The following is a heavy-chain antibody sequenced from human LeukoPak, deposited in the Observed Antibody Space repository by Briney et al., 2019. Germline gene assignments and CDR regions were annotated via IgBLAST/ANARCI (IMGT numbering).Heavy chain of an antibody. V-gene: IGHV3-53*04. CDR3: ARESTPLRGAFDP. D-gene: IGHD5-24*01. Sequence: PGGSLRLSCAASGFTVRNNHMSWVRQAPGKGLEWVSVIDSRDNTYHADSVKGRFTISRHTSKNTLYLQMNSLRAEDTVVYYCARESTPLRGAFDPWGPGTLVTVSS. J-gene: IGHJ5*02. CDR2: IDSRDNT. CDR1: GFTVRNNH.